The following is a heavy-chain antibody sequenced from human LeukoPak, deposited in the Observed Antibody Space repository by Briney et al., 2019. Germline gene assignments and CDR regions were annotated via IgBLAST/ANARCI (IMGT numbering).Heavy chain of an antibody. D-gene: IGHD2-2*01. J-gene: IGHJ6*03. Sequence: ASVKVSCKAPGYTFTGYYMHWVRQAPGQGLEWMGWINPNSGGTNYAQKFQGRVTMTRDTSISTAYMELSRLRSDDTAVYYCARLVPAAIPFYYYYMDVWGKGTTVTVSS. CDR1: GYTFTGYY. CDR2: INPNSGGT. CDR3: ARLVPAAIPFYYYYMDV. V-gene: IGHV1-2*02.